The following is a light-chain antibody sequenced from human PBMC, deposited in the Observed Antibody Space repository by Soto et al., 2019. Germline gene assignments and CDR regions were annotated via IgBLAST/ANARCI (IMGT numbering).Light chain of an antibody. CDR3: QRRRNCPRLA. CDR2: GAS. V-gene: IGKV3D-20*02. Sequence: EIVVTQAPGTLYLSPGERATLACSASQSVSSSYLAWDQQRPGQAPRLLIYGASSRATGSPDRFSGSGSGTDFTLTISRLEAEDFAVYYCQRRRNCPRLAFGGGTKVEIK. CDR1: QSVSSSY. J-gene: IGKJ4*01.